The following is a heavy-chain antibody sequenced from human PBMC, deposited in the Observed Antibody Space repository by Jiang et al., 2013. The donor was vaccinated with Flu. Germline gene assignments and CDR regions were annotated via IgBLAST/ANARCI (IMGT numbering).Heavy chain of an antibody. D-gene: IGHD3-22*01. Sequence: NSGYVLGRGSGQPPRKGLEWIGSIYHSGMTYHNPSLKSRVTMSVDTSKNQFSLRLSSVTAADTAVYYCARDRKMFYFDSSGHDDAFDIWGQGTVVTVSS. V-gene: IGHV4-38-2*02. CDR2: IYHSGMT. CDR1: NSGYV. CDR3: ARDRKMFYFDSSGHDDAFDI. J-gene: IGHJ3*02.